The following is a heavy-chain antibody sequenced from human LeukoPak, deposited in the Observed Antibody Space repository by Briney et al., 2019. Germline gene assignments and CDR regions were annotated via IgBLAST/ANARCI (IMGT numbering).Heavy chain of an antibody. J-gene: IGHJ4*02. Sequence: ASVKVSCKASGGTFDNYAVSWVREAPGLGLEWMRRIIPMLGKTNSAQKFQDRVTITADTSTGTAYMELSSLRSEDTAVYYCAIDARPPDDYWGQGTLVTVSS. CDR2: IIPMLGKT. CDR1: GGTFDNYA. CDR3: AIDARPPDDY. V-gene: IGHV1-69*04.